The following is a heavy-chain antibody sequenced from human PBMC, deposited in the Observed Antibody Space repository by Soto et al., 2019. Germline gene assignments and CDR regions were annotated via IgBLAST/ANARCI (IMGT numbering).Heavy chain of an antibody. Sequence: AASGFTFSRDAMSWVRQAPGKGLEWVSAISGRGGSTYYADSVKGRFTISRDNTKNSLYLQMTSLRAEDTAVYYCANDTIFGVMAFFDYWGQGTLVTVSS. J-gene: IGHJ4*02. V-gene: IGHV3-23*01. CDR2: ISGRGGST. CDR1: GFTFSRDA. CDR3: ANDTIFGVMAFFDY. D-gene: IGHD3-3*01.